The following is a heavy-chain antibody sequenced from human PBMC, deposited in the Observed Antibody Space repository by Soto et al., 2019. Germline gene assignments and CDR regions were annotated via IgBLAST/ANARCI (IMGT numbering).Heavy chain of an antibody. Sequence: VCCKASGGTFSSYAIIWVRQAPGQGLEWMGGIIPIFGTANYAQKFQGRVTITADESTSTAYMELSSLRSEDTAVYYCARAMTYITMGDAFDIWGQGTMVTVSS. V-gene: IGHV1-69*01. J-gene: IGHJ3*02. CDR2: IIPIFGTA. D-gene: IGHD3-10*01. CDR3: ARAMTYITMGDAFDI. CDR1: GGTFSSYA.